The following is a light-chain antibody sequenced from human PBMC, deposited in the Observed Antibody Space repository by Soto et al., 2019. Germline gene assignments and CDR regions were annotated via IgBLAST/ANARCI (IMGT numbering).Light chain of an antibody. V-gene: IGKV3-15*01. CDR1: QNIHTN. J-gene: IGKJ1*01. CDR3: QQYHNWPRT. Sequence: EIVMTQSPATLSVSPGERATLSCRAGQNIHTNLAWYQQKPGQAPRLLIYGASTRATGIPARFSGSGSGTEFTLTITSLQSEDFAVYYCQQYHNWPRTFGQGTKVDIK. CDR2: GAS.